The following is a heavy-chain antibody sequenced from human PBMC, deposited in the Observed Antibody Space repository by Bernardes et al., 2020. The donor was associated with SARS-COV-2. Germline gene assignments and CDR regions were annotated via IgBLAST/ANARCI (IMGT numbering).Heavy chain of an antibody. CDR3: AREAAPRSLDY. V-gene: IGHV3-33*01. CDR1: GFTFSSYG. J-gene: IGHJ4*02. D-gene: IGHD6-13*01. Sequence: GGSLRLSCAASGFTFSSYGMHWVRQAPGKGLEWVAVIWYDGSNKYYADSVKGLFTISRDNSKNMLYLQMNSLRAEDTAVYYCAREAAPRSLDYWGQGTLVTVSS. CDR2: IWYDGSNK.